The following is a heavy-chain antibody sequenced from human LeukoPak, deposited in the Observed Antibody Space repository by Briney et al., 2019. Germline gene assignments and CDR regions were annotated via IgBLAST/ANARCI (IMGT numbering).Heavy chain of an antibody. D-gene: IGHD1-26*01. CDR1: GGSMRNYY. CDR2: TYDSGSS. Sequence: SETLSLTCAVSGGSMRNYYWSWIRQPPGKGLEWIGYTYDSGSSSYNPSLRSRVSISIDTSKNQFSLNLSSVTAADTAVCYCAREWASIWYYFDFWGHGTLVTVSS. J-gene: IGHJ4*01. CDR3: AREWASIWYYFDF. V-gene: IGHV4-59*01.